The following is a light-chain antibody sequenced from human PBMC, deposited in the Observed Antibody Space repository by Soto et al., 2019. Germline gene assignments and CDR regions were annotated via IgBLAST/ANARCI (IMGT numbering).Light chain of an antibody. V-gene: IGKV3-15*01. J-gene: IGKJ1*01. Sequence: DIVMTQSPATLSVSPGDRATLSCRASQSVSSNFAWYQQKPGQAPRLLIYGTSARATGIPARFSGSRSGTEFTLTISSLQSEDFAVYYCQQYNNWPRTFGQGTKVEIK. CDR2: GTS. CDR1: QSVSSN. CDR3: QQYNNWPRT.